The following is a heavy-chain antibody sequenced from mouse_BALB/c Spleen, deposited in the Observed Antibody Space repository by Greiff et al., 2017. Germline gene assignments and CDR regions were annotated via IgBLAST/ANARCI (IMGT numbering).Heavy chain of an antibody. CDR3: TRSEDTTATGAWFAY. Sequence: VQLKESGTVLARPGASVKMSCKASGYSFTSYWMHWVKQRPGQGLEWIGAIYPGNSDTSYNQKFKGKAKLTAVTSASTAYMELSSLTNEDSAVYYCTRSEDTTATGAWFAYWGQGTLVTVSA. V-gene: IGHV1-5*01. J-gene: IGHJ3*01. CDR1: GYSFTSYW. D-gene: IGHD1-2*01. CDR2: IYPGNSDT.